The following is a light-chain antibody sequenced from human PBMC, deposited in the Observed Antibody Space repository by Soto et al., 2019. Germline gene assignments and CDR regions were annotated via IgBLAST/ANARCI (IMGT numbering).Light chain of an antibody. J-gene: IGLJ2*01. Sequence: QLVLTQSPSASASLGASVKLTCTLSSGHSSYAIAWHQQQPEKGPRYLMKLNSDGSHSKGDGIPDRFSGSSSGAERYLTISSLQSEDEADDYCQTWGTGMQVVFGGGTKLTVL. CDR2: LNSDGSH. CDR3: QTWGTGMQVV. CDR1: SGHSSYA. V-gene: IGLV4-69*01.